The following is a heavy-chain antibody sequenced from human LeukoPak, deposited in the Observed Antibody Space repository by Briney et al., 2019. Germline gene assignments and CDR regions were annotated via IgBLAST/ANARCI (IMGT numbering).Heavy chain of an antibody. D-gene: IGHD6-13*01. Sequence: GGSLRLSCAASGFTFSSYGMHWVRQAPGKGLEWVAVIWYDGSNKYYADSVKGRFTISRDNSKNTLYLQMNSLRAEDTAVYYCARAAAGTPTFDYWGQGTLVTVSS. J-gene: IGHJ4*02. V-gene: IGHV3-33*01. CDR1: GFTFSSYG. CDR3: ARAAAGTPTFDY. CDR2: IWYDGSNK.